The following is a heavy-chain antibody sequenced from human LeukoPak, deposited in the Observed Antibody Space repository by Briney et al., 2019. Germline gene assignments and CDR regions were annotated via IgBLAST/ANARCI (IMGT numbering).Heavy chain of an antibody. V-gene: IGHV4-39*01. CDR1: GGSISSSSYY. CDR2: IYYSGST. Sequence: SETLSLTCTISGGSISSSSYYWGWIRQPPGKGLEWNGSIYYSGSTYYNPSLKSRVTISVDTSKNQFSLKLSSVTAADTAVYYCARSAYSSSPRAAFDIWGQGTMVTVSS. CDR3: ARSAYSSSPRAAFDI. J-gene: IGHJ3*02. D-gene: IGHD6-13*01.